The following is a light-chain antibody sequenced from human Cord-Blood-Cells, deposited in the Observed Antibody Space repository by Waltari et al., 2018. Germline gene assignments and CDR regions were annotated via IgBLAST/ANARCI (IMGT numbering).Light chain of an antibody. V-gene: IGLV2-23*01. J-gene: IGLJ2*01. Sequence: QSALTQPASVSGSPGQSITISCPGTSSDVWGYNLVSCYQQHPGKAPNLMIYEGSKRPSGVSNRFSGSKSGNTASLTISGIQAEDEADYYCCSYAGSSTLVFGGGTKLTVL. CDR2: EGS. CDR1: SSDVWGYNL. CDR3: CSYAGSSTLV.